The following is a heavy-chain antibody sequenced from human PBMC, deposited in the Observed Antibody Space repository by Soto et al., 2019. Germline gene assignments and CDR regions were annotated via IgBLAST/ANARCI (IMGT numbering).Heavy chain of an antibody. V-gene: IGHV4-30-2*01. CDR3: VRVQGP. CDR1: GGSISSGGYS. CDR2: IYHSGST. J-gene: IGHJ5*02. Sequence: SETLSLTCVVSGGSISSGGYSWSWIRQPPGKGLEWIGYIYHSGSTYYNPSLKSRVTISVDRSKNQFSLKLSSVTAADTAVYYCVRVQGPWGQGTLVPVSS.